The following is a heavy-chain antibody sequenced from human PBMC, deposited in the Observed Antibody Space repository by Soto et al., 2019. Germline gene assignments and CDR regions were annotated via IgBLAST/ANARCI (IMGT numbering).Heavy chain of an antibody. Sequence: SETLSLTCTVSGGSISSYYWSWIRQPAGKGLEWIGRIYTSGSTNYNPSLKSRVTMSVDTSKNQFSLKLSSVTAADTAVYYCARNPLDSSGYYVDYWGQGTLVTVPS. D-gene: IGHD3-22*01. J-gene: IGHJ4*02. CDR1: GGSISSYY. CDR3: ARNPLDSSGYYVDY. CDR2: IYTSGST. V-gene: IGHV4-4*07.